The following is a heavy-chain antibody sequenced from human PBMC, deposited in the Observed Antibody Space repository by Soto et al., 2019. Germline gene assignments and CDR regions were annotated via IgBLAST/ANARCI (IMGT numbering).Heavy chain of an antibody. CDR3: ARDPLHYDILTGYSPNYFDF. V-gene: IGHV3-33*01. CDR1: GFTFSDYG. Sequence: TGGSLRLSCAASGFTFSDYGMHWVRQAPGKGLERVAVIWYDGSNKYYADSVKGRFTISRDNSKNTLYLQMNSLRAEDTAVYYCARDPLHYDILTGYSPNYFDFWGQGSLVTVSS. D-gene: IGHD3-9*01. CDR2: IWYDGSNK. J-gene: IGHJ4*02.